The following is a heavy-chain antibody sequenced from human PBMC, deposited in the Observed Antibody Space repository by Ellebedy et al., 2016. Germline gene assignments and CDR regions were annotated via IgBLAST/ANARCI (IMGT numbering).Heavy chain of an antibody. Sequence: ASVKVSCKASGGTFSSYAISWVRQAPGQGLEWMGRIIPILGIANYAQKFQGRVTITADKSTSTAYMELSSLRSEDTAVYYCASVIAVGKGIDYWGQGTLVTVSS. J-gene: IGHJ4*02. V-gene: IGHV1-69*04. CDR3: ASVIAVGKGIDY. D-gene: IGHD6-19*01. CDR1: GGTFSSYA. CDR2: IIPILGIA.